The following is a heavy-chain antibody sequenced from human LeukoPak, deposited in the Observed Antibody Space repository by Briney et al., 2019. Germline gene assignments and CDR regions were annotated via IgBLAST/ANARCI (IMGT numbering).Heavy chain of an antibody. CDR2: ISLDGSDK. Sequence: PGRSLRLSCAASGFTFSSYSMHWVRQAPGKGLEWVAVISLDGSDKYYADSVKGRITISRDKSNKTLYLQMNSLRAEDTAVYYCARDLDKAEPNYHVVGIFDYWGQGTLVTVSS. CDR3: ARDLDKAEPNYHVVGIFDY. CDR1: GFTFSSYS. J-gene: IGHJ4*02. D-gene: IGHD4/OR15-4a*01. V-gene: IGHV3-30*01.